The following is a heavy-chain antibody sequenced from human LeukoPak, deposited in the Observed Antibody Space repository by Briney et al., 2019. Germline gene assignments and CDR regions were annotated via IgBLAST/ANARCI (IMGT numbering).Heavy chain of an antibody. J-gene: IGHJ4*02. V-gene: IGHV4-30-4*01. Sequence: SQTLSLTCTVSGGSISSGDYCWSWIRQPPGKGLEWIGYIYYSGSTYYNPSLKSRLTISVDPSNNQFSLKLSSVTAADTAVYYCASYSNYAQSFDYWGQGTLVTVSS. CDR3: ASYSNYAQSFDY. CDR1: GGSISSGDYC. D-gene: IGHD4-11*01. CDR2: IYYSGST.